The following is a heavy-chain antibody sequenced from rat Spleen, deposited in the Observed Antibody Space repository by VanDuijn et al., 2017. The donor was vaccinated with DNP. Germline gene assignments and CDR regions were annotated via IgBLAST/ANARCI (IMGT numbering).Heavy chain of an antibody. V-gene: IGHV3-3*01. CDR2: INSAGST. D-gene: IGHD2-1*01. CDR1: GYSITRSYR. Sequence: EVQLQESGPGLVKPSQSLSLTCSVTGYSITRSYRWNWIRKFPGNKLEWMGYINSAGSTNYNPSLKSRISITRDTSKNQFFLQVNSVTTEDTATYYCARCRDTYAGVMDAWGQGASVTVSS. J-gene: IGHJ4*01. CDR3: ARCRDTYAGVMDA.